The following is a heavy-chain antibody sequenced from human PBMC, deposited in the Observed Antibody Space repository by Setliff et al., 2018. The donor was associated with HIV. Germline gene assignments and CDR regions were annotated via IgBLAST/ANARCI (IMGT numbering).Heavy chain of an antibody. Sequence: PSETLSLTCTVSGASITTDTYYWAWIRQPPGKGLEWIGSIYHRGSTHHNPSLKSRVSISVDTSKNQFSLKLNSVTATDTAMYYCARVAFYGPGSHDYFDHWGHGILVTVSS. CDR1: GASITTDTYY. J-gene: IGHJ4*01. CDR3: ARVAFYGPGSHDYFDH. CDR2: IYHRGST. D-gene: IGHD3-10*01. V-gene: IGHV4-39*07.